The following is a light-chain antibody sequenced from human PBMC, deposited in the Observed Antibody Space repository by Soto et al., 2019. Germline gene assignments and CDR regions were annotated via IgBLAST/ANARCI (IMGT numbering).Light chain of an antibody. J-gene: IGKJ4*01. CDR2: GAS. V-gene: IGKV3-20*01. Sequence: EIVLTQCPGTLSLSPGERAALSCRASQSVSSNHLAWYQQRPGQAPRLLIYGASSRATGIPDRFSGSGSGTDFTLTISRLEPEDFAVYYCQQYVSSPLTFGGGTKVEIK. CDR1: QSVSSNH. CDR3: QQYVSSPLT.